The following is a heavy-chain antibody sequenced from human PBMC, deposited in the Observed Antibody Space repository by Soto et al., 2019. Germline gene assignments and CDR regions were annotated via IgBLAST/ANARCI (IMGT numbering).Heavy chain of an antibody. CDR2: INHSGTS. CDR1: GASITSSSYY. Sequence: QVQLQESGPGQVKPSETLSLICTVSGASITSSSYYWGWIRQPPGKGLEWIGTINHSGTSDYNPSRRTRPTVSADTSKNQYSLTLNSVTAADSAVYYCTRRSRGTMAESWGQGILVTVSS. D-gene: IGHD3-10*01. J-gene: IGHJ5*02. V-gene: IGHV4-39*01. CDR3: TRRSRGTMAES.